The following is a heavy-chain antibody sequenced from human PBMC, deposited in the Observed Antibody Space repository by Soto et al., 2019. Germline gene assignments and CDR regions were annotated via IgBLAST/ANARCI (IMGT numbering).Heavy chain of an antibody. CDR1: GFTFSNYA. Sequence: EVQLLESGGGLVQPGGSLRLSCAASGFTFSNYAMSWVRQAPGKGLEWVSAISGSGGSTFYADSVKGRFSISRDNSKNTLYLQVNSLRAEDTAVYYCAKDRFSSGPGWFDPWGQGTLVTVSS. V-gene: IGHV3-23*01. D-gene: IGHD6-19*01. CDR2: ISGSGGST. CDR3: AKDRFSSGPGWFDP. J-gene: IGHJ5*02.